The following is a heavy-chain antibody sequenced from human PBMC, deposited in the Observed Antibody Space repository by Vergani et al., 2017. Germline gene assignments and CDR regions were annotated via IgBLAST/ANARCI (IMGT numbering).Heavy chain of an antibody. J-gene: IGHJ4*02. D-gene: IGHD2-2*02. CDR1: GFALNRHA. V-gene: IGHV3-30-3*01. CDR3: VRDRGLCAGGRCYTEAWDY. Sequence: VQLLESGGGFVQPGTSLRLSCVVSGFALNRHAMYWVRQAPGKGLEWVVGISFDGTNEYYPDLVKGRFTISRDIAKNTLYLQVRSLRLEDTGVYHCVRDRGLCAGGRCYTEAWDYWGQGTPVTVSS. CDR2: ISFDGTNE.